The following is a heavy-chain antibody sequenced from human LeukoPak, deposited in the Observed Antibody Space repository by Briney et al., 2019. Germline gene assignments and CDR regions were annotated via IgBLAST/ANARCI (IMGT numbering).Heavy chain of an antibody. CDR2: ISVYNGNT. J-gene: IGHJ4*02. V-gene: IGHV1-18*01. D-gene: IGHD6-13*01. CDR1: GYTFTSYG. CDR3: ARAHRLYSSSWYGNGDFDY. Sequence: GASVKVSCKASGYTFTSYGISWVRQAPGQGLEWMGSISVYNGNTNYAQKLQGRVTMTTDTSTSTAYMEVRSLRSDDTAVYYCARAHRLYSSSWYGNGDFDYWGQGTLVTVSS.